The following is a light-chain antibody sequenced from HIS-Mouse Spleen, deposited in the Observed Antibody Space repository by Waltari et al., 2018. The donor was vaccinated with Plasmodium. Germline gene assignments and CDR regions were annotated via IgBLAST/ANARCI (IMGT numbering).Light chain of an antibody. CDR3: QQRSNWPP. CDR2: DAS. V-gene: IGKV3-11*01. J-gene: IGKJ4*01. Sequence: IVLTHPPATLSFSPGERSTLSCRASQSVSRYLAWYQQKPGQAPRLLIYDASNRATGIPGRFSGSGSGTDFTLTISSLEPEDFAVYYCQQRSNWPPFGGGTKVEIK. CDR1: QSVSRY.